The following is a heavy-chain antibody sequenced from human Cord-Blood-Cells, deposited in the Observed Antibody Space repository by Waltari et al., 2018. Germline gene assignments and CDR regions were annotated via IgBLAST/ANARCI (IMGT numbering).Heavy chain of an antibody. CDR2: IKQDGSEK. CDR3: ARDYNSIVEDWYFDL. J-gene: IGHJ2*01. CDR1: GFTFSSYW. D-gene: IGHD1-26*01. V-gene: IGHV3-7*01. Sequence: EVQLVESGGGLVQPGGSLRLSCAASGFTFSSYWMSWVRQAPGKGLEWVANIKQDGSEKYYVDSVKGRFTISRDNAKNSLYLQMNSLRAEDTAVYYCARDYNSIVEDWYFDLWGRGTLVTVSS.